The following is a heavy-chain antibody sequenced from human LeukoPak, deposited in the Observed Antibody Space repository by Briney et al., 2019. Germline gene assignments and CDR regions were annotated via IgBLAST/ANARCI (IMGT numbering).Heavy chain of an antibody. CDR1: GYSFTNYW. Sequence: GESLKISCKGSGYSFTNYWIGWVRQMPGIGLEWMGIIYPGDSDTRYSPSFQGQDTISADKSISTAYLQWSSLKASDTAMYYCARRGDAAMGHFDYWGQGPLVTVS. CDR3: ARRGDAAMGHFDY. J-gene: IGHJ4*02. V-gene: IGHV5-51*01. CDR2: IYPGDSDT. D-gene: IGHD5-18*01.